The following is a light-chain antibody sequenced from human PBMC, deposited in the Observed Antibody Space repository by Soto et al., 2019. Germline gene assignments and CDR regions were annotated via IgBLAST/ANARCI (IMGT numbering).Light chain of an antibody. J-gene: IGKJ4*01. Sequence: DIQMTQSPSTLSASVGDRVTITCRASQSINIWLAWYQQKPGKAPKLLIYDASSLQSGVPSRFRGSTSGTEFTLTISSLQPDDFATYYCQQYNSYSRSFGGGTKVHI. V-gene: IGKV1-5*01. CDR1: QSINIW. CDR3: QQYNSYSRS. CDR2: DAS.